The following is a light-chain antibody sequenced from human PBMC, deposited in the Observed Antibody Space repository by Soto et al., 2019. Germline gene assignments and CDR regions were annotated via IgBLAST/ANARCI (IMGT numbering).Light chain of an antibody. V-gene: IGKV3-20*01. CDR1: QSVSSSY. CDR3: HQYDSSPLT. J-gene: IGKJ4*01. CDR2: GAS. Sequence: EIVLTQSPGTLSLSPGERATLSCRASQSVSSSYLAWYQQKPGQAPRLLIYGASSRATGIPDRFRGSGSGTDFTLTISRLEPEDFEVYYCHQYDSSPLTFGGGTKVEIK.